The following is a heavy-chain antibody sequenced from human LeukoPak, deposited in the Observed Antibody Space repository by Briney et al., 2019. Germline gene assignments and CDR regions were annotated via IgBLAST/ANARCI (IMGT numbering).Heavy chain of an antibody. CDR3: ASFLTGAAPGWWFDP. V-gene: IGHV3-30*02. D-gene: IGHD7-27*01. J-gene: IGHJ5*02. Sequence: GGSLRLSCAASGFIFSNYGMHWVRQAPGKGLQWVAIIWYDGSNKYYADSVKGRFTISRDNSKNTLYLQMNSLRAEDTAVYYCASFLTGAAPGWWFDPWGQGTLVTVSS. CDR1: GFIFSNYG. CDR2: IWYDGSNK.